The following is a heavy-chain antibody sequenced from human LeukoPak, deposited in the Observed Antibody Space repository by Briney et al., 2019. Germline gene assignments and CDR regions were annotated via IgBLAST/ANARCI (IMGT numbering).Heavy chain of an antibody. J-gene: IGHJ5*02. D-gene: IGHD2-2*02. V-gene: IGHV1-8*01. Sequence: ASVKVSCKASGYTFTSYDINWVRQATGQGLEWMGWMNPNSGNTGYAQKFQGRVTMTRNTFISTAYTELSSLRSEDTAVYYCARGRGKVVVVPAAIRFDPWGQGTLVTVSS. CDR1: GYTFTSYD. CDR3: ARGRGKVVVVPAAIRFDP. CDR2: MNPNSGNT.